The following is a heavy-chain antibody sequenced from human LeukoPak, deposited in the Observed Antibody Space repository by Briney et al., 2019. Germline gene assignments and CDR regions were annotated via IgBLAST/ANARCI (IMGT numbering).Heavy chain of an antibody. CDR3: AREGIVYSSSWPGDWYFDL. CDR1: GYSISSGYY. CDR2: IYHSGST. Sequence: SETLSLTCTVSGYSISSGYYWGWIRQPPGKGLEWIGSIYHSGSTYYNPSLKSRVTISVDTSKNQFSLKLSSVTAADTAVYYCAREGIVYSSSWPGDWYFDLWGRGTLVTVSS. V-gene: IGHV4-38-2*02. J-gene: IGHJ2*01. D-gene: IGHD6-13*01.